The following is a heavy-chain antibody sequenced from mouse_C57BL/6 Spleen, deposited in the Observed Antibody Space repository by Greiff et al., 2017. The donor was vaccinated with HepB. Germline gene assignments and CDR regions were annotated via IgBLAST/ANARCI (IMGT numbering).Heavy chain of an antibody. J-gene: IGHJ4*01. Sequence: QVHVKQPGAELVKPGASVKLSCKASGYTFTSYWMHWVKQRPGRGLEWIGRIDPNSGGTKYNEKFKSKATLTVDKPSSTAYMQLSSLTSEDSAVYYCARPYYYGSGYAMDYWGQGTSVTVSS. CDR2: IDPNSGGT. D-gene: IGHD1-1*01. CDR3: ARPYYYGSGYAMDY. CDR1: GYTFTSYW. V-gene: IGHV1-72*01.